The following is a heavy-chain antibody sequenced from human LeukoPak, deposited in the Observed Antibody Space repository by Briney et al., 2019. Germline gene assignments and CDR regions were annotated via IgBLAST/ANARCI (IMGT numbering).Heavy chain of an antibody. CDR1: GGSFSGYY. CDR2: IYYSGST. CDR3: ARVVTYYYGSGRDY. J-gene: IGHJ4*02. V-gene: IGHV4-34*01. D-gene: IGHD3-10*01. Sequence: SGTLSLTCAVYGGSFSGYYWSWIRQPPGKGLEWIGSIYYSGSTYYNPSLKSRVTISVDTSKNQFSLKLSSVTAADTAVYCCARVVTYYYGSGRDYWGQGTLVTVSS.